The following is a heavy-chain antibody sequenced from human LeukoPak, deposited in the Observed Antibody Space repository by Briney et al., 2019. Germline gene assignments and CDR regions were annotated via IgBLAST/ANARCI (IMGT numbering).Heavy chain of an antibody. Sequence: GGSLRLSCAASGFTFSSYEMNWVRQAPGKGLEWVSYISGSGSTIYYGDSLEGRFTISRDNANNSLYPQINSLRVEDTAVYYCATLWDPVAGTTQPLLWGQGTLVTVSS. V-gene: IGHV3-48*03. CDR1: GFTFSSYE. CDR3: ATLWDPVAGTTQPLL. D-gene: IGHD6-19*01. J-gene: IGHJ4*02. CDR2: ISGSGSTI.